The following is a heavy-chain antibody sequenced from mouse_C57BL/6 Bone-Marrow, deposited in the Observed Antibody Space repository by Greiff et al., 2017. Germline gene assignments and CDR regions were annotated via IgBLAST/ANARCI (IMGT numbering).Heavy chain of an antibody. CDR2: IYPGDGDT. V-gene: IGHV1-80*01. CDR1: GYAFSSYW. Sequence: VQGVESGAELVKPGASVKISCKASGYAFSSYWMNWVKQRPGKGLEWIGQIYPGDGDTNYNGKFKGKATLTADKSSSTAYMQLSSLSSEDSAVYFCARNGLYYFDYWGQGTTLTVSS. CDR3: ARNGLYYFDY. J-gene: IGHJ2*01.